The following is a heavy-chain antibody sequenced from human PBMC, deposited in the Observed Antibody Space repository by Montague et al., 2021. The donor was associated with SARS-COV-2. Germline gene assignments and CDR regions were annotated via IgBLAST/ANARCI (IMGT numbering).Heavy chain of an antibody. CDR2: IYYSGST. J-gene: IGHJ3*02. D-gene: IGHD2-15*01. CDR1: GGPISSYY. Sequence: SETLSPTCTVSGGPISSYYWSWIRQPPGKGLEWIGYIYYSGSTNYNPSLKSRVTISVDTSKNQFSLKLSSVTAADTAVYYCARRGLGYCSGGSCPNAFDIWGQGTMVTVSS. CDR3: ARRGLGYCSGGSCPNAFDI. V-gene: IGHV4-59*01.